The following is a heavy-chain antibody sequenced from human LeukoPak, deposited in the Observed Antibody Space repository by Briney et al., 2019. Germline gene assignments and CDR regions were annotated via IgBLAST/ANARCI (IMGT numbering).Heavy chain of an antibody. CDR2: IYYSGST. V-gene: IGHV4-30-4*01. CDR1: GGSISSGDYY. Sequence: SQTLSLTCTVSGGSISSGDYYWSWIRQPPGKGLEWIGYIYYSGSTYYNPSLKSRVTISVDTSKNQFSLKLSSVTAADTAVYYCARDRTRLVYYYYGMDVWGQGTTVTVSS. J-gene: IGHJ6*02. CDR3: ARDRTRLVYYYYGMDV. D-gene: IGHD3-9*01.